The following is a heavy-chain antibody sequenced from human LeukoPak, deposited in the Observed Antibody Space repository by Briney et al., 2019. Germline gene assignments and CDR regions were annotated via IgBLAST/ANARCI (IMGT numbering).Heavy chain of an antibody. CDR1: GGSISSGSYY. D-gene: IGHD6-19*01. J-gene: IGHJ4*02. CDR2: IYTSGST. Sequence: SETLSLTCTVSGGSISSGSYYWSWIRQPAGKGLEWIGRIYTSGSTNYNPSLKSRVTISVDTSKNQFSLKLSSVTAAGTAVYYCASAGSSGWFFDYWGQGTLVTVSS. V-gene: IGHV4-61*02. CDR3: ASAGSSGWFFDY.